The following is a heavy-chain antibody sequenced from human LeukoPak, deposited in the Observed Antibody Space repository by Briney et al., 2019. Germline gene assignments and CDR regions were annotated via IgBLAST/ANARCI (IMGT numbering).Heavy chain of an antibody. V-gene: IGHV4-59*01. J-gene: IGHJ4*02. CDR3: ACFYGDYGALDY. CDR2: IYYSGST. Sequence: SETLSLTCTVSGGSISSYYWSWIRQPPGKGLEWIGYIYYSGSTNYNPSLKSRVTISVDTSKNQFSLKLSSVTAADTAVYYCACFYGDYGALDYWGQGTLVTVSS. D-gene: IGHD4-17*01. CDR1: GGSISSYY.